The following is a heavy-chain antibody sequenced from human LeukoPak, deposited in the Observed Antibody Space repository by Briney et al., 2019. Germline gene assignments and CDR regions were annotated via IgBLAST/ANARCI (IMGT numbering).Heavy chain of an antibody. J-gene: IGHJ4*02. V-gene: IGHV3-30-3*01. D-gene: IGHD2-21*02. CDR3: ARNTYHIVVVTAIDY. Sequence: PGGSLRLSCAASGFTFSSYAMHWVRQAPGKGLEWVAVISYDGSNKYYADSVKGRFTISRDNSKNTLYLQMNSLRAEDTAVYYCARNTYHIVVVTAIDYWGQGTLVTVSS. CDR2: ISYDGSNK. CDR1: GFTFSSYA.